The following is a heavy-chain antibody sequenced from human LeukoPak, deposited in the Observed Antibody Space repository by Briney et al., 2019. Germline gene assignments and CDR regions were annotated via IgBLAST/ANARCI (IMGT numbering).Heavy chain of an antibody. J-gene: IGHJ4*02. CDR1: GYSFTSYW. D-gene: IGHD3-3*01. CDR3: PRVYSDFWSGYRYFDY. Sequence: GESLKISCKGSGYSFTSYWIGWGRQMPGKGLEWMGIIYPGDSDSRYSPSFQGQVTLSADKSLRTASLQWSSLTASDTAMYYCPRVYSDFWSGYRYFDYWGQGTLVTVSS. V-gene: IGHV5-51*01. CDR2: IYPGDSDS.